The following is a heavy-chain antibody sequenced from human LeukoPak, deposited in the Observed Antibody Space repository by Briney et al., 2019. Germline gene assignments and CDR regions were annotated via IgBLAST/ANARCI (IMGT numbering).Heavy chain of an antibody. D-gene: IGHD6-6*01. CDR3: TSSDYDSYAMDV. V-gene: IGHV4-59*08. Sequence: SETLSLTCTVSGGSISSYYWSWIRRPPGKGLEWIGSIYYSGSTNYNPSLRSRVTISIDTSKKQFSLKLTSVTAADTAMYYCTSSDYDSYAMDVWGQGTTVIVSS. J-gene: IGHJ6*02. CDR2: IYYSGST. CDR1: GGSISSYY.